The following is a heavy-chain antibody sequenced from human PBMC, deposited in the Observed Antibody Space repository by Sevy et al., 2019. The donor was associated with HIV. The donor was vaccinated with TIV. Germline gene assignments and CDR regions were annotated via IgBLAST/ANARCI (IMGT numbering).Heavy chain of an antibody. CDR2: INEDGSTK. D-gene: IGHD6-13*01. Sequence: GGSLRLSCAGSGFTFSSSWMTWVRQVADKGLEWVAKINEDGSTKYYVDSVRGRFTISRDNAKSSLYLQMNSLRAEDTAVYHCVGGGNLFNWGQGTLVTVSS. CDR3: VGGGNLFN. CDR1: GFTFSSSW. V-gene: IGHV3-7*01. J-gene: IGHJ4*02.